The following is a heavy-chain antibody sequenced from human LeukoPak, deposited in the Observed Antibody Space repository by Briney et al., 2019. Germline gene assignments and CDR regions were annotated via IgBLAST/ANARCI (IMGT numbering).Heavy chain of an antibody. D-gene: IGHD6-13*01. Sequence: GGSLRLSCTTSGFNFKAYWMGWVRQAPGKGLEWVPYISSSSSTIYYADSVKGRFTISRDNAKNSLYLQMNSLRAEDTAVYYCARDYSSSWSEYFQHWGQGTLVTVSS. CDR1: GFNFKAYW. V-gene: IGHV3-48*04. CDR2: ISSSSSTI. J-gene: IGHJ1*01. CDR3: ARDYSSSWSEYFQH.